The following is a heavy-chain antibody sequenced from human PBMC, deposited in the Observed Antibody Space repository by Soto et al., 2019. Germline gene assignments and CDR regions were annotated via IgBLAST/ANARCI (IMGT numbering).Heavy chain of an antibody. CDR2: IYYSGST. J-gene: IGHJ4*01. CDR1: GDSINNYY. D-gene: IGHD5-18*01. Sequence: SETLSLTCTVSGDSINNYYWSWIRQPPRKGLEWIGYIYYSGSTSYNPSLKSRVSISLDTSKHQFSLKLSSVTAADTAVYYCAGGYSYRVSFDYWGQGILVTVSS. V-gene: IGHV4-59*01. CDR3: AGGYSYRVSFDY.